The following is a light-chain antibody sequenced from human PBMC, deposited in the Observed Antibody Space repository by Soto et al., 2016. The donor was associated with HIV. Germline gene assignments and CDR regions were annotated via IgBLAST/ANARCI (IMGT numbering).Light chain of an antibody. CDR3: QQYESYSPSIT. V-gene: IGKV1-9*01. J-gene: IGKJ5*01. CDR2: LAS. CDR1: QDINNY. Sequence: DIQLTQSPSFLSASMGDRVTITCRASQDINNYLAWYQQKPGKAPKLLISLASTLQSGVPSRFSGSGSGTQFTLTINTVQPDDFATYYCQQYESYSPSITFGQGTRLDIK.